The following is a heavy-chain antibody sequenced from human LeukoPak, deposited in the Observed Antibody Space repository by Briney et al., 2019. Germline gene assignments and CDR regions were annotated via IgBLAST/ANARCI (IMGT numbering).Heavy chain of an antibody. CDR2: ISGSGGST. CDR1: GFTFSSYA. CDR3: AKVRISITMIVVVTPYFDY. D-gene: IGHD3-22*01. Sequence: GGSLRLSCAASGFTFSSYAMSWVRQAPGKGLEWVSAISGSGGSTYYADSVKGRFTISRDNSKNTLYLQMNSLRAEDTAVYYCAKVRISITMIVVVTPYFDYWGQGTLVTVSS. V-gene: IGHV3-23*01. J-gene: IGHJ4*02.